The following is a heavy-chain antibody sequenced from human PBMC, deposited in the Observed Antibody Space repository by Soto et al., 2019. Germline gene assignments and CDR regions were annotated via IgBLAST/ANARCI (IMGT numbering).Heavy chain of an antibody. J-gene: IGHJ4*02. D-gene: IGHD5-18*01. CDR2: LYWDDDE. CDR3: AHRPRGYSYYVDY. V-gene: IGHV2-5*02. CDR1: GFSLSTRGVG. Sequence: QITLKESGPTLVKPTQTLTLTCTFSGFSLSTRGVGVGWIRQPPGKALEWLALLYWDDDEGYSPSLKSRLTITTDTSKTQVVLTVPNMDPVDTATYYCAHRPRGYSYYVDYWGQGTLVTVSS.